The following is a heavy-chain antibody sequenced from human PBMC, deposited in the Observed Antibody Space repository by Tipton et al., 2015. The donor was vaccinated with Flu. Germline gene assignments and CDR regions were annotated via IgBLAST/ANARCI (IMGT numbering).Heavy chain of an antibody. Sequence: QVQLVQSGVEVKKPGASVKVSCKASGYTFTNFGITWVRQAPGQGLEWIGWISGYNGDTNYAEKLQGRVTMTTDASTHTAYMELRSLKSDDTAMYYCARDRGSYNIHLEYHYYYGMDVWGQGTTVTVSS. V-gene: IGHV1-18*01. D-gene: IGHD1-26*01. CDR2: ISGYNGDT. CDR1: GYTFTNFG. J-gene: IGHJ6*02. CDR3: ARDRGSYNIHLEYHYYYGMDV.